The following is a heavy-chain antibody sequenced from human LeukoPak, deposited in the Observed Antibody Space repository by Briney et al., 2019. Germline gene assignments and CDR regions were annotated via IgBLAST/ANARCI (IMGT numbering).Heavy chain of an antibody. CDR1: GYHFTNSW. D-gene: IGHD1-26*01. CDR2: IYPDDSDT. V-gene: IGHV5-51*01. CDR3: VWAETARLASIDC. Sequence: GESLKISCKASGYHFTNSWIGWVRQMPGKGLECMGIIYPDDSDTRYSPSFQGQVTISADKSISTAYPQWSSLTASHTAMYYCVWAETARLASIDCWRRGTLVTVSS. J-gene: IGHJ4*02.